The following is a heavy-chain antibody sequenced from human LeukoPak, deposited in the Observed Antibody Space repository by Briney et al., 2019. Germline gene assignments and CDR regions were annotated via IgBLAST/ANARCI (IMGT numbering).Heavy chain of an antibody. D-gene: IGHD2-2*01. CDR3: ARDRGSIVVVPAAIGH. J-gene: IGHJ4*02. CDR1: GYTFTSYD. CDR2: MNPNSGNT. Sequence: ASVKVSCKASGYTFTSYDINWVRQATGQGLEWMGWMNPNSGNTGYAQKLQGRVTMTTDTSTSTAYMELRSLRSDDTAVYYCARDRGSIVVVPAAIGHWGQGTLVTVSS. V-gene: IGHV1-8*01.